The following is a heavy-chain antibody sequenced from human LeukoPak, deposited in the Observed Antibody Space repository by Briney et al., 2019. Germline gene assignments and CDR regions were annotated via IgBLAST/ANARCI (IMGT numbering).Heavy chain of an antibody. Sequence: SETLSLTCTVSGGSISSGYYWGWIRQPPGKGLEWIGSIYHSGSTYYNPSLKSRVTISVDTSKNQFSLKLSSVTAADTAVYYCARDFRVFSGWYPPYFDYWGQGTLVTVSS. CDR2: IYHSGST. CDR3: ARDFRVFSGWYPPYFDY. V-gene: IGHV4-38-2*02. J-gene: IGHJ4*02. D-gene: IGHD6-19*01. CDR1: GGSISSGYY.